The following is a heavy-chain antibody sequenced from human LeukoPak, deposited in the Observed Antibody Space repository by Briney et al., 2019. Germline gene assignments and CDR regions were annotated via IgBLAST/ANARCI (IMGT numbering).Heavy chain of an antibody. CDR2: ISGSGGST. CDR1: GFTFSRYG. CDR3: AKDLRDDPYSSSWYGPDS. Sequence: PGGTLRLSCAASGFTFSRYGMSWVRQAPGKGLEWVSAISGSGGSTYYADSVKGRFTISRDNSKNTLYLQMNSLRAEDTALYYCAKDLRDDPYSSSWYGPDSWGQGTLVTVSS. D-gene: IGHD6-13*01. J-gene: IGHJ4*02. V-gene: IGHV3-23*01.